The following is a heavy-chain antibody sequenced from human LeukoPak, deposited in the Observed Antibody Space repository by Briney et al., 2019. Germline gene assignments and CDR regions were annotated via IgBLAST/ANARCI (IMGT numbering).Heavy chain of an antibody. CDR2: IYGSGSI. V-gene: IGHV4-59*01. D-gene: IGHD1-1*01. CDR1: GGSISSYY. Sequence: SETLSLTCTVSGGSISSYYWSWIRQPPGKGLEWIGHIYGSGSINYNPSLKSRVTLTVDTSKNQFSLKLSSVTAADTAVYYCAREGTSGTHLNWFDPWGQGTLVTVSS. CDR3: AREGTSGTHLNWFDP. J-gene: IGHJ5*02.